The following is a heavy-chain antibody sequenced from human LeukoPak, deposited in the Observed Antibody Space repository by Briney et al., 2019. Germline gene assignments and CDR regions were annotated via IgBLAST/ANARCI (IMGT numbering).Heavy chain of an antibody. CDR2: ISSSGSTI. CDR1: GFTFSDYY. V-gene: IGHV3-11*01. D-gene: IGHD5-12*01. Sequence: PGGSLRLSCAASGFTFSDYYMSWIRQAPGKGLEWVSYISSSGSTIYYADSVKGRFTISRDNSKNTLYLQMNSLRAEDTAVYYCARDPEYSGYEVYFDYWGQGTLVTVSS. CDR3: ARDPEYSGYEVYFDY. J-gene: IGHJ4*02.